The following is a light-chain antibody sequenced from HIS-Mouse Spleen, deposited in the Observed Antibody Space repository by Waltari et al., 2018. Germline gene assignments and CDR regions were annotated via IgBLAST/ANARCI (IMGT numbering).Light chain of an antibody. CDR1: QSVSSY. CDR2: DAS. J-gene: IGKJ5*01. CDR3: QQRSNWPT. Sequence: EIVLTQSPATLSLSPGERATLFCRASQSVSSYLAWYQQKPGPAPRLLIYDASNRATGIPARFSGSGSGTDFTLTISSLEPEDFAVYYCQQRSNWPTFGQGTRLEIK. V-gene: IGKV3-11*01.